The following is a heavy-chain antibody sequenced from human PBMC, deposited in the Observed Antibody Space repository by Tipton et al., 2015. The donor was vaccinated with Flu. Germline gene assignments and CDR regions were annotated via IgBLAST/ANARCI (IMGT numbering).Heavy chain of an antibody. D-gene: IGHD3-16*01. CDR1: GFTLSSYG. CDR3: AKSRGGGAFSSVAFDI. Sequence: SLRLSCAASGFTLSSYGMTWVRQAPGKGLEWVSGISRSGDNTIYADSAKGRFTISRDNSKNTVSLQMNSLRAEDTAVYYCAKSRGGGAFSSVAFDIWGQGTMVAVSS. V-gene: IGHV3-23*01. CDR2: ISRSGDNT. J-gene: IGHJ3*02.